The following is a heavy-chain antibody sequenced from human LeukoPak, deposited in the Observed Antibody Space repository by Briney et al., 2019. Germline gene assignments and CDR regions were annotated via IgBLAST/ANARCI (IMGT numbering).Heavy chain of an antibody. CDR2: INWNGGST. CDR1: GFTFDDYG. CDR3: AKGEVLGGYNYYHYMDV. V-gene: IGHV3-20*04. Sequence: GGSLRLSCAASGFTFDDYGMSWVRQAPGKGLEWVSGINWNGGSTGYADSVKGRFTISRDNSKNTLYLQMNSLRAEDTAVYYCAKGEVLGGYNYYHYMDVWGKGTTVTISS. J-gene: IGHJ6*03. D-gene: IGHD5-24*01.